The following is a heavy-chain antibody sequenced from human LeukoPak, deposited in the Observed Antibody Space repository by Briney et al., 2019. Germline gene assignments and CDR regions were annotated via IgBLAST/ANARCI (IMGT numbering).Heavy chain of an antibody. Sequence: GGSLRLSCAVSGFIFTNYAMSWVRQAPGKGLEWVSVIIGSSGSTFYADSVRGRFTISRDKSKNTLYLQMNSLRAEDTAVYYCAIGGYDYVEMGYFDYWGQGTLVTVSS. CDR3: AIGGYDYVEMGYFDY. D-gene: IGHD5-12*01. CDR2: IIGSSGST. J-gene: IGHJ4*02. CDR1: GFIFTNYA. V-gene: IGHV3-23*01.